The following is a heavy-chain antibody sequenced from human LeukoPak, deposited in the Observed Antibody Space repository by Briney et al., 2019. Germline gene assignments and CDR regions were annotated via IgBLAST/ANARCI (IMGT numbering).Heavy chain of an antibody. D-gene: IGHD3-22*01. CDR1: GFTFSSYS. J-gene: IGHJ4*02. CDR3: ASRSSGYYYDY. CDR2: ISSSSSYI. V-gene: IGHV3-21*01. Sequence: GGSLRLSCAASGFTFSSYSMSWVRQAPGKGLEWVSFISSSSSYIYYADSVKGRFTISRDNAENSLYLQMNSLRAEDTAVYYCASRSSGYYYDYWGQGTLVTVSS.